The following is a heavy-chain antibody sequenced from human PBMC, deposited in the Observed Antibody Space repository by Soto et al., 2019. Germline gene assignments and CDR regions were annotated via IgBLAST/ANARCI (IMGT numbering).Heavy chain of an antibody. J-gene: IGHJ5*02. Sequence: SVTLSLTCLVSGGSISSYYWSWIRQPPGKGLERIGYNHYSGSTNYNPSLKSRVTISVDTSKNQFSLKLSSVTAADTAGYYCAPAERPSDWLAWIDPSGHGTLVTVGS. CDR2: NHYSGST. V-gene: IGHV4-59*01. D-gene: IGHD3-9*01. CDR1: GGSISSYY. CDR3: APAERPSDWLAWIDP.